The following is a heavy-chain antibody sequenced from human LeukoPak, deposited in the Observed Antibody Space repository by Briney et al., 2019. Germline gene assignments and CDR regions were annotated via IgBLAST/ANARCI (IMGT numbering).Heavy chain of an antibody. V-gene: IGHV4-59*01. CDR1: GDSINNNY. CDR3: ATCRDEFGDYGFTS. CDR2: TYDSGSA. Sequence: SESLSLTCTVSGDSINNNYWSWIRQPPGRVLEWIGYTYDSGSAKVNPSLKSRVTISVDTSKNLFSLKLTSVTAADTAVYYCATCRDEFGDYGFTSWGQGTLVTVSS. D-gene: IGHD4-17*01. J-gene: IGHJ5*02.